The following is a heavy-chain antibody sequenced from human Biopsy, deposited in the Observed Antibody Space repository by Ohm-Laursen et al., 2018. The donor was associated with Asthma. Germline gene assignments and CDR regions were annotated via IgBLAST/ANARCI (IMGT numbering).Heavy chain of an antibody. CDR2: INSVFSTT. D-gene: IGHD2-2*01. CDR1: GGTFNTYV. CDR3: ARKAGPCISRTCYSLDF. V-gene: IGHV1-69*01. Sequence: SSVKVSCKSLGGTFNTYVIGWVRQAPGQGLEWMGGINSVFSTTTYPQKFQDRVTITADDSTSTVYMELSSLRSEDTAVYYCARKAGPCISRTCYSLDFWGQGTLVTVSS. J-gene: IGHJ4*02.